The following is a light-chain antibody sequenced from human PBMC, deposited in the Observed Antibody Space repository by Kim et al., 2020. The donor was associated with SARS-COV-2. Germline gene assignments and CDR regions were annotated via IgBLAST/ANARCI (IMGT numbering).Light chain of an antibody. CDR1: QRVTNNY. J-gene: IGKJ2*01. CDR2: GAS. V-gene: IGKV3-20*01. Sequence: LFQGESPPPPARPGQRVTNNYLARYQQKPGQAPRLLIYGASRRATAIPDRFSGSGSGTDFTLTTNRLEPEDFEVYYCQQYDTSSYTFGQGTKLEI. CDR3: QQYDTSSYT.